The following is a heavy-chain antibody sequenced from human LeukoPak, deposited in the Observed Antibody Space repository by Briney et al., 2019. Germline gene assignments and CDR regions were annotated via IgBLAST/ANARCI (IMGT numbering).Heavy chain of an antibody. V-gene: IGHV1-18*01. CDR2: ISAYNGNT. Sequence: ASVKVSCKASGYTFTSYGISWVRQAPGQGLEWMGWISAYNGNTNYAQKLQGRVTMTTDTSTSTAYMELRSLRSDDTAVYYCARGYSSGWYGPRIDAFDIWAKGQWSPSLQ. D-gene: IGHD6-19*01. CDR1: GYTFTSYG. J-gene: IGHJ3*02. CDR3: ARGYSSGWYGPRIDAFDI.